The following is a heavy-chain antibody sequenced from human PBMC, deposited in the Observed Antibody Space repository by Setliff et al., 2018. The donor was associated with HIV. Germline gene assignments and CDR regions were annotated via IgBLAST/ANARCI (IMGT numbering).Heavy chain of an antibody. CDR2: IYYSGST. CDR3: ARQEGYCSSTSCYAGSFMGYYYMDV. D-gene: IGHD2-2*01. CDR1: GGSITGYY. V-gene: IGHV4-59*05. J-gene: IGHJ6*03. Sequence: SETLSLTCTVSGGSITGYYWSWIRQPAGKGLEWIGSIYYSGSTYYNPSLKSRVTTSVDTSKNQFSLKLSSVTAADTAVYYCARQEGYCSSTSCYAGSFMGYYYMDVWGKGTTVTVSS.